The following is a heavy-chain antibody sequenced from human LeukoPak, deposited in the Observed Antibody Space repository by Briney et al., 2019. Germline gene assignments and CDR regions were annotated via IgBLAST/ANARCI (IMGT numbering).Heavy chain of an antibody. Sequence: GGSLRLSCAASGFTFSSYWMHWVRQTPGKGLVWVSRISEDGSSTSYADSVKGRFTISRDNAKNMLYLQLNSLRVEDPAVYYCARDQLYCSGGYCYKDYWGQGTLVTVSS. J-gene: IGHJ4*02. V-gene: IGHV3-74*01. CDR3: ARDQLYCSGGYCYKDY. CDR1: GFTFSSYW. D-gene: IGHD2-15*01. CDR2: ISEDGSST.